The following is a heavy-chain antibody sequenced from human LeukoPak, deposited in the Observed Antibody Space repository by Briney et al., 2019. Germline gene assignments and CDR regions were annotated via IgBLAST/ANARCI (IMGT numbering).Heavy chain of an antibody. J-gene: IGHJ3*02. CDR3: ARERYSSGWYKSAFDI. CDR2: ISGSGGST. D-gene: IGHD6-19*01. Sequence: GGSLRLSCAASGFTFSSYAMSWVRQAPGKGLEWVSAISGSGGSTYYADSVKGRFTISRDNAKNSLYLQMNSLRAEDTAVYYCARERYSSGWYKSAFDIWGQGTMVTVSS. V-gene: IGHV3-23*01. CDR1: GFTFSSYA.